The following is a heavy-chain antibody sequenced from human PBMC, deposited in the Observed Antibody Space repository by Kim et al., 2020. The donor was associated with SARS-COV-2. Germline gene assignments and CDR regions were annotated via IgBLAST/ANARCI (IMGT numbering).Heavy chain of an antibody. Sequence: YNPSRKSRVTISVDTSKNQFSLKLSCVTAADTAVYYCARGSLEAPRTFDYWGQGTLVTVSS. V-gene: IGHV4-59*09. CDR3: ARGSLEAPRTFDY. J-gene: IGHJ4*02.